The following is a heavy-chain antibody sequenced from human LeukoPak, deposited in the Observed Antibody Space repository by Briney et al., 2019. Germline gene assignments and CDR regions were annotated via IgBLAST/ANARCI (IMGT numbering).Heavy chain of an antibody. V-gene: IGHV5-51*01. CDR1: GYSFTSYW. CDR2: IYPGDSDT. CDR3: ARLLGAFWSGSKGAFDI. Sequence: GESLKISCKGSGYSFTSYWIGWVRQMPGKGLEWMGNIYPGDSDTRYSPSFQGQVTISADKSISTAYLQWSSLKASDTAMYYCARLLGAFWSGSKGAFDIWGQGTKVTVSS. J-gene: IGHJ3*02. D-gene: IGHD3-3*01.